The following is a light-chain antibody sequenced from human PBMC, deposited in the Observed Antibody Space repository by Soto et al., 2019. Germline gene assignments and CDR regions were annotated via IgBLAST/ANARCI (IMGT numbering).Light chain of an antibody. Sequence: EILMTHAPSSLSVSPGGRATLSCGASQSVRSDYFAWYQQKPGPAPRVIIFGVSTRATAIPDRFSGSGSGTDFTLTISRLEPEDFAVYYCQQYGSSGTFGQGTKVDIK. CDR3: QQYGSSGT. CDR2: GVS. CDR1: QSVRSDY. J-gene: IGKJ1*01. V-gene: IGKV3-20*01.